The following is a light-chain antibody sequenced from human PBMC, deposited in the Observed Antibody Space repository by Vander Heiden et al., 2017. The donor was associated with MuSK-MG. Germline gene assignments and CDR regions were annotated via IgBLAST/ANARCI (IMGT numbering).Light chain of an antibody. CDR1: SSNTGTNY. CDR2: RNN. Sequence: QSVLTQPPSASGTRGQRVTISRSGRSSNTGTNYVYCYQQLPGTAPNLLIYRNNQRPSGVPDRFSGSKSGTLASLAISGLRSEEEADYYCVTWDDSLSGVVFGGGTKLTVL. CDR3: VTWDDSLSGVV. J-gene: IGLJ2*01. V-gene: IGLV1-47*01.